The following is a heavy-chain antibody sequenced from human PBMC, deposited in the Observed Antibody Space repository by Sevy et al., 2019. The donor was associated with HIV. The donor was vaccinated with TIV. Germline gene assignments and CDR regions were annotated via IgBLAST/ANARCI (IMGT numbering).Heavy chain of an antibody. Sequence: GGSLRLSCAASGFTFNKYSMSWVRQPPGKGLEWVATLSFGCGEINYADSVKGRFTISRDNSKNSFYLQMNNLRAEDTALYYCAMVGCTKPYDYWGQGTLVTVSS. D-gene: IGHD2-8*01. CDR1: GFTFNKYS. CDR3: AMVGCTKPYDY. J-gene: IGHJ4*02. V-gene: IGHV3-23*01. CDR2: LSFGCGEI.